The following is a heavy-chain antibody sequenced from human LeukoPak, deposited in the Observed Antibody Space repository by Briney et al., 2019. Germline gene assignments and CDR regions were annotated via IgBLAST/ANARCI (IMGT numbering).Heavy chain of an antibody. D-gene: IGHD3-10*01. Sequence: GGSLRLSCAASGFTFSSYSMNWVRQAPGKGLEWVSSISSSSSYIYYADSVKGRFTISRDNAKNSLYLQMNSLRAEDTALYYCAKDGSGSYYMTHFDYWGQGTLVTVSS. CDR2: ISSSSSYI. V-gene: IGHV3-21*04. J-gene: IGHJ4*02. CDR1: GFTFSSYS. CDR3: AKDGSGSYYMTHFDY.